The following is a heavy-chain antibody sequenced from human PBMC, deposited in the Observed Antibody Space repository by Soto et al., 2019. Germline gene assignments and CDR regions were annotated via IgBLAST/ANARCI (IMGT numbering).Heavy chain of an antibody. CDR2: ISHDGTKK. Sequence: VGSLRLSCTTSGFTFSSYAMHWVRQAPGKGLEWVALISHDGTKKYSADSVKGRFTISRDDSKSTLYLQMNNLRAEDTAVYYCAKDYSSGWYDYCDFWGQGTLVTVSS. CDR1: GFTFSSYA. J-gene: IGHJ4*02. D-gene: IGHD6-19*01. CDR3: AKDYSSGWYDYCDF. V-gene: IGHV3-30*18.